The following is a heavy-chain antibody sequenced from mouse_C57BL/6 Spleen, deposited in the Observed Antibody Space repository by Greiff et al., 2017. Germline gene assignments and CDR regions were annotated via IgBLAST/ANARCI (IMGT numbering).Heavy chain of an antibody. CDR3: ARTYYYGSSYAMDY. V-gene: IGHV14-3*01. CDR1: GFNIKNTS. J-gene: IGHJ4*01. D-gene: IGHD1-1*01. Sequence: VQLQQPVAELVRPGASVKLSCTASGFNIKNTSMHWVKQRPEQGLEWIGRIDPANGNTTYAPKFQGKATITADTSSNTAYLQLSSLTSEDTAIDYCARTYYYGSSYAMDYWGQGTSVTVAS. CDR2: IDPANGNT.